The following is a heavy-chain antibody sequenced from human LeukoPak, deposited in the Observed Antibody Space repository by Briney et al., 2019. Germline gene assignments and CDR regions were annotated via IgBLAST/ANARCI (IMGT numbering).Heavy chain of an antibody. J-gene: IGHJ4*02. CDR2: ISSNGGST. D-gene: IGHD5-18*01. CDR1: GFTFSSYA. CDR3: ARGYSYGYAY. V-gene: IGHV3-64*01. Sequence: PGGSLRLSCAASGFTFSSYAMHWVRQAPGKGLEYVSAISSNGGSTYYANSVKGRFTISRDNSKNTLYLQMGSLRAEDMAVYYRARGYSYGYAYWGQGTLVTVSS.